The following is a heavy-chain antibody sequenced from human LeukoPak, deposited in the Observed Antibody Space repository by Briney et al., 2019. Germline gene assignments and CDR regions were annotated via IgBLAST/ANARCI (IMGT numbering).Heavy chain of an antibody. V-gene: IGHV4-30-4*01. Sequence: SQTLSLTCTVSGGSISSGDYYWSWIRQPPGKGLEWIGYIYYSGSTYYNPSLKSRVTISVDTSKNQFSLKLSSVTAADTAVYYCASGGSSSWYRWFDPWGQGTLVTVSS. CDR2: IYYSGST. D-gene: IGHD6-13*01. CDR1: GGSISSGDYY. J-gene: IGHJ5*02. CDR3: ASGGSSSWYRWFDP.